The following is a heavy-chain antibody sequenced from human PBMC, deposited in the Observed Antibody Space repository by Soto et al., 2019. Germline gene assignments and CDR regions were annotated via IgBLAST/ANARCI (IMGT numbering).Heavy chain of an antibody. Sequence: GSLRLSCAASGFTFSDYYMSWIRQAPGKGLEWVSYISSSGSTIYYADSVKGRFTISRDNAKNSLYLQMNSLRAEDTAVYYCERDVFGELFHYYGMDVWGQGTTVTVSS. J-gene: IGHJ6*02. CDR3: ERDVFGELFHYYGMDV. V-gene: IGHV3-11*01. CDR2: ISSSGSTI. CDR1: GFTFSDYY. D-gene: IGHD3-10*02.